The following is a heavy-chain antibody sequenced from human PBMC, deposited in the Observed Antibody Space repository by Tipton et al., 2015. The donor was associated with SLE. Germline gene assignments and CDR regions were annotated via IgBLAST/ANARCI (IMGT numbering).Heavy chain of an antibody. V-gene: IGHV4-59*11. CDR3: ARVDTPMDFDY. Sequence: TLSLTCTVSGGSISSHYWSWIRQPPGKGLEWIGYIYYSGSTNYSPSLKSRVTISVDTSKNQFSLKLSSVTAADTAVYYCARVDTPMDFDYWGQGTLVTVSS. J-gene: IGHJ4*02. CDR1: GGSISSHY. D-gene: IGHD5-18*01. CDR2: IYYSGST.